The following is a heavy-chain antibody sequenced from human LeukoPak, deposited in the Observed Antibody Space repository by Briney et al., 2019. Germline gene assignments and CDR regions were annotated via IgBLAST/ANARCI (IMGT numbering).Heavy chain of an antibody. D-gene: IGHD5-18*01. Sequence: PSETLSLTCAVSGASMNTHYWSWIRQPPGKGLEWIGYMLDTVTTKDNPSLKSRFTLSADTSKNQFSLRLTSVTAADTAVYYCATIKRGNIFGYFDFWGQGVPVTVSS. CDR3: ATIKRGNIFGYFDF. CDR2: MLDTVTT. J-gene: IGHJ4*02. CDR1: GASMNTHY. V-gene: IGHV4-59*11.